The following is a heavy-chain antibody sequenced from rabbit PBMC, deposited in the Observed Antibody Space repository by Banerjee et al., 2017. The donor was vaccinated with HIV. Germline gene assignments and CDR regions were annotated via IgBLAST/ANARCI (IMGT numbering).Heavy chain of an antibody. V-gene: IGHV1S45*01. CDR2: IAAGSSGST. Sequence: QEQLEESGGDLVKPEGSLTLTCTASGFSFSNKYVMCWVRQAPGKGLEWIACIAAGSSGSTYYASWAKGRFTISKTSSTTVTLQMTSLTAADTATYFCARDLAGVIGWNFNLWGPGTLVTVS. CDR3: ARDLAGVIGWNFNL. CDR1: GFSFSNKYV. D-gene: IGHD4-1*01. J-gene: IGHJ4*01.